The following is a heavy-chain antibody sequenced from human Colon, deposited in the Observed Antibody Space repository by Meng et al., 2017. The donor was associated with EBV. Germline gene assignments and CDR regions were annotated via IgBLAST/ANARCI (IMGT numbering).Heavy chain of an antibody. CDR2: INHSGST. D-gene: IGHD6-19*01. CDR3: ARLXPPDQWLLTSDTSEY. J-gene: IGHJ4*02. Sequence: QDHPQLVAPGRLNPSDTLSLSFAVDGGAFSGHYWTCIRQPPGKGLEWIGEINHSGSTNYNPSLKSRVTISTDTSKNQFSLKVKSVTAADTAVYFCARLXPPDQWLLTSDTSEYWGQGTLVTVSS. CDR1: GGAFSGHY. V-gene: IGHV4-34*01.